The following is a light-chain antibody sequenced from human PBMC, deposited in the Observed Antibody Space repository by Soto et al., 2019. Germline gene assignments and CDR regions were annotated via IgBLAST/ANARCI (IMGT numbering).Light chain of an antibody. V-gene: IGLV1-44*01. CDR3: AAWDDSPNGLF. CDR1: SSNSGTNT. Sequence: QSVLTQPPSASGTPGQRVTISCSGSSSNSGTNTVNWYQELPGTAPKLRIYNNNQRPSWVPDRFSGSKSGTSASLAISGLQSEDEADYYYAAWDDSPNGLFFGGGTKLTVL. CDR2: NNN. J-gene: IGLJ2*01.